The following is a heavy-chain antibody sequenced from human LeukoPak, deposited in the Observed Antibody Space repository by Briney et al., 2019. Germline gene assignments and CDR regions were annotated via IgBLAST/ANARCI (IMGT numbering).Heavy chain of an antibody. Sequence: GGSLRLSCAASGFTFSSYAMHWVRQAPGKGLEWVAVISYDGSNKYYADSVKGRFTISRDNSKNTLYLQMNSLRAEDTAMYYCARETAYAFDIWGQGTMVTVSS. D-gene: IGHD5-18*01. CDR2: ISYDGSNK. J-gene: IGHJ3*02. CDR3: ARETAYAFDI. CDR1: GFTFSSYA. V-gene: IGHV3-30-3*01.